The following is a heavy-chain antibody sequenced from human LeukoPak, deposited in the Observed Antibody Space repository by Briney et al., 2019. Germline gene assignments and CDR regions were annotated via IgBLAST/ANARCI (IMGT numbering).Heavy chain of an antibody. CDR2: IYYSGST. Sequence: SETLSLTCTVSGGSITSYYWSWIRQPPGKGLESIGFIYYSGSTNYNPSLKSRVTISLDTSKNQFSLKLSSVTAADTAVYYCARHRSYYDSSAYYYELDYWGQGTLVTVSS. V-gene: IGHV4-59*08. J-gene: IGHJ4*02. CDR3: ARHRSYYDSSAYYYELDY. CDR1: GGSITSYY. D-gene: IGHD3-22*01.